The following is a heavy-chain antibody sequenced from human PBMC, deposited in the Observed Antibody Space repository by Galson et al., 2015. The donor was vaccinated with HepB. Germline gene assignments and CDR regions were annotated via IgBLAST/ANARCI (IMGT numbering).Heavy chain of an antibody. CDR3: ARDGYGAGGQYYFDY. Sequence: VKVSCKASGYTFTTYSMNWVRQAPGQGLEWMGWINTNTGNPTYAQGFTGRFVFSLDTSVSTAYLQISSLKAEDTAVYYCARDGYGAGGQYYFDYWGQGTLVTVSS. V-gene: IGHV7-4-1*02. J-gene: IGHJ4*02. D-gene: IGHD4-17*01. CDR1: GYTFTTYS. CDR2: INTNTGNP.